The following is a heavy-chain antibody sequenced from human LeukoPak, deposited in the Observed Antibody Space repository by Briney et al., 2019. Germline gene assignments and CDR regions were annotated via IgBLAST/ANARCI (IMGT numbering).Heavy chain of an antibody. CDR3: AREGIVVVPAAMDDAFDI. CDR1: GFTFSDYY. J-gene: IGHJ3*02. Sequence: PGGSLRLSCAASGFTFSDYYMSWIRQAPGKGLEWVSYISSSGSTIYYADSVKGRFTISRDNAKNSLYLQMNSLRAEDTAVYYCAREGIVVVPAAMDDAFDIWGQGTMVTVSS. V-gene: IGHV3-11*04. D-gene: IGHD2-2*01. CDR2: ISSSGSTI.